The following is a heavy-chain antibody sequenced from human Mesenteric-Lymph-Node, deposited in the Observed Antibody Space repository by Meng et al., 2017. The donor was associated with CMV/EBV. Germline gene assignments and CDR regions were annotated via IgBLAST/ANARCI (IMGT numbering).Heavy chain of an antibody. CDR1: GYDFMNYW. V-gene: IGHV5-51*01. J-gene: IGHJ5*02. CDR3: ARVGSLVSPTIGNYFDP. Sequence: GESLKISCKGSGYDFMNYWTAWVRQMPGKGLEWMGIIYPRDSDTRYSPSFQGQVTISVDKSISTAYLQWSSLKASDTAMYYCARVGSLVSPTIGNYFDPWGQGTLVTVSS. CDR2: IYPRDSDT. D-gene: IGHD1-7*01.